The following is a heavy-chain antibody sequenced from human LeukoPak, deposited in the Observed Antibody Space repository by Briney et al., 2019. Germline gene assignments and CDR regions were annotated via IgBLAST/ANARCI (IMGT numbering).Heavy chain of an antibody. CDR2: IYYSGST. CDR1: GGSISSYY. Sequence: SETLSLTCTVSGGSISSYYWSWIRQPPGKGLEWIGYIYYSGSTNYNPSLKSRVTISVDTSKNQFSLKLSSVTAADTAVNYCASYYGSGSYYNHYWGQGTLVTVSS. J-gene: IGHJ4*02. V-gene: IGHV4-59*01. D-gene: IGHD3-10*01. CDR3: ASYYGSGSYYNHY.